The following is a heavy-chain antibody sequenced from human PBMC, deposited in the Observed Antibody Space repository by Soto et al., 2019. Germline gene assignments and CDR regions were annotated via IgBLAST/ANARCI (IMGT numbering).Heavy chain of an antibody. V-gene: IGHV3-21*01. CDR2: ISCNSSYI. CDR1: GFTFDDYA. J-gene: IGHJ4*02. Sequence: GGSLRLSCAASGFTFDDYAMHWVRQAPGKGLEWVSGISCNSSYIYYADSVKGRFTISRDNAKNSLYLQMNSLRAEDTAVYYCASVVRGDYYWGQGTLVTVSS. D-gene: IGHD2-21*02. CDR3: ASVVRGDYY.